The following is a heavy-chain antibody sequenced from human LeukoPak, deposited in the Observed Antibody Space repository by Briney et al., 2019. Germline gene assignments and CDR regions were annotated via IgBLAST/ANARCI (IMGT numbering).Heavy chain of an antibody. J-gene: IGHJ4*02. CDR2: IYYSGST. V-gene: IGHV4-61*08. CDR1: GGSISSGGYY. D-gene: IGHD3-22*01. Sequence: SETLSLTCTVSGGSISSGGYYWSWIRQPPGKGLEWIGYIYYSGSTNYNPSLKSRVTISVDTSKNQFSLKLSSVTAADTAVYYCARDGRSSGYYFLDYWGQGTLVTVSS. CDR3: ARDGRSSGYYFLDY.